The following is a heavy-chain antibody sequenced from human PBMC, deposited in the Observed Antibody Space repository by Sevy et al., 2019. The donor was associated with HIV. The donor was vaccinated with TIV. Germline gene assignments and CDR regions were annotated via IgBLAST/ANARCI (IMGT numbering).Heavy chain of an antibody. CDR1: GFTFDDYA. J-gene: IGHJ6*02. CDR2: ISWNSGSI. Sequence: QLGGSLRLSCAASGFTFDDYAMHWVRQAPGKGLEWVSGISWNSGSIGYADSVKGRFTISRDNAKNSLYLQMNSLRAEDTALYYCAKATQAYYYYYGMDVWGQGTTVTVSS. CDR3: AKATQAYYYYYGMDV. V-gene: IGHV3-9*01.